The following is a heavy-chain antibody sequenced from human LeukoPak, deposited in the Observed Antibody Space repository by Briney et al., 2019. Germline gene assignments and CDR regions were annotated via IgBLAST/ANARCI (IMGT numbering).Heavy chain of an antibody. CDR2: ISAYNGNT. D-gene: IGHD3-22*01. CDR1: GYTFTSYG. Sequence: ASVKVSCKTSGYTFTSYGISWVRQAPGQGLEWMGWISAYNGNTNYAQKLQGRVTMTTDTSTSTAYMELRSLRSDDTAVYYCARMSSSGYYSGYWGQGTLVTVSS. V-gene: IGHV1-18*01. CDR3: ARMSSSGYYSGY. J-gene: IGHJ4*02.